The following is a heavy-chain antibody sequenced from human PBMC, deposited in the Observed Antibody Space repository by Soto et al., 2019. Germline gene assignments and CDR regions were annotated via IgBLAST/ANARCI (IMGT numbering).Heavy chain of an antibody. Sequence: ASVKVSCKASGYTFTSYAMHWVRQAPGQRLEWMGWINAGNGNTKYSQKFQGRVTITRDTSARTAYMELSSLRSEDTAVYYCARAPGEVQVRGVIIGSRRRTHFDYWGQGTLVTVSS. CDR2: INAGNGNT. V-gene: IGHV1-3*01. CDR3: ARAPGEVQVRGVIIGSRRRTHFDY. CDR1: GYTFTSYA. D-gene: IGHD3-10*01. J-gene: IGHJ4*02.